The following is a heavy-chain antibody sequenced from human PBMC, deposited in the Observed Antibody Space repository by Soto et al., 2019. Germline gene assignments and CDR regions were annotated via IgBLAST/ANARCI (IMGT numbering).Heavy chain of an antibody. V-gene: IGHV4-59*01. D-gene: IGHD6-6*01. Sequence: SETLSLTCTVSGGSISSYYWSWIRQPPGKGLEWIGYIYYSGSTNYNPSLKSRVTISVDTSKNQFSLKLSSVTAADTAVYYCAREVRSSSPPYYYYYYMDVWGKGTTVTVSS. CDR2: IYYSGST. J-gene: IGHJ6*03. CDR3: AREVRSSSPPYYYYYYMDV. CDR1: GGSISSYY.